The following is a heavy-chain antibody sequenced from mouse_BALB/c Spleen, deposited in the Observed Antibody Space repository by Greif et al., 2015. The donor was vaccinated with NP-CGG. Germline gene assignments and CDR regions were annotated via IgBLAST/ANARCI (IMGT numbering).Heavy chain of an antibody. Sequence: VKLMESGAELMKPGASVKISCKATGYTFSSYWIEWVKQRPGHGLEWIGEILPGSGSTNYNEKFKGKATFTADTSSNTAYMQRSSLTSEDSAVYYCARVISGAYWGQGTLVTVSA. V-gene: IGHV1-9*01. J-gene: IGHJ3*01. CDR2: ILPGSGST. D-gene: IGHD3-1*01. CDR1: GYTFSSYW. CDR3: ARVISGAY.